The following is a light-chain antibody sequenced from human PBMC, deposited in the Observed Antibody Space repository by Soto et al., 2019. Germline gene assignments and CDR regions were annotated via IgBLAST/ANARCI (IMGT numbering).Light chain of an antibody. V-gene: IGKV3-20*01. Sequence: EIVLRQSPGTLSLSPGERATLSCRASQSVSSSFLAWYQQKPGQAPRLLIYGASSRATGIPDRFSGSGSGTDFTLTISRLEPEDFAVYYCHQYDNSPLTFGQGTKVEIK. CDR2: GAS. J-gene: IGKJ1*01. CDR3: HQYDNSPLT. CDR1: QSVSSSF.